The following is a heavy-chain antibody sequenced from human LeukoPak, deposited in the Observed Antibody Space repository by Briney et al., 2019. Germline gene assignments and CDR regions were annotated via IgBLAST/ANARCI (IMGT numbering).Heavy chain of an antibody. V-gene: IGHV3-21*01. CDR2: ISSSSSYI. CDR1: GFTFSSYS. Sequence: GGSLRLSCAASGFTFSSYSMNWVRQAPGKGLEWVSSISSSSSYIYYADSVKGRFTISRDNAKNSLYLQMNSLRAEDTAVYYCARATTYYYYMDVRGKGTTVTVSS. CDR3: ARATTYYYYMDV. D-gene: IGHD5-12*01. J-gene: IGHJ6*03.